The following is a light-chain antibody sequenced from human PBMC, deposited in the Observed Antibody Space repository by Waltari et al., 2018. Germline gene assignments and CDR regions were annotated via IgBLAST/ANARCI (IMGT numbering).Light chain of an antibody. CDR1: SSDVGRYNY. Sequence: QSALSQPASVSGSPGQSITISCTGTSSDVGRYNYVSWYQRHPNKAPSLIIYRVTDRPSGVSSRFSGSKSGNTASLTISGLQAEDEADYHCSSYSSGSTLVLFGGGTKLTVL. CDR3: SSYSSGSTLVL. CDR2: RVT. V-gene: IGLV2-14*01. J-gene: IGLJ3*02.